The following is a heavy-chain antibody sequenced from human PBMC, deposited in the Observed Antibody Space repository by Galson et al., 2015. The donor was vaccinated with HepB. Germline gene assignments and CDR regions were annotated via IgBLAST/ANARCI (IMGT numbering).Heavy chain of an antibody. CDR1: GFTFSSYG. Sequence: SLRLSCAASGFTFSSYGMHWVRQAPGKGLEWVAVISYDGSNKYYADSVKGRFTISRDNSKNTLYLQMNSLRAEDTAVYYCAKDYSGASIIAGPINYYYYYGMDVWGQGTTVTVSS. J-gene: IGHJ6*02. D-gene: IGHD3-10*01. V-gene: IGHV3-30*18. CDR3: AKDYSGASIIAGPINYYYYYGMDV. CDR2: ISYDGSNK.